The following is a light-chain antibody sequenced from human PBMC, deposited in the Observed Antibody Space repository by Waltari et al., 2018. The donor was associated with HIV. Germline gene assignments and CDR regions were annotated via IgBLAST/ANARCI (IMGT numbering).Light chain of an antibody. Sequence: QSDLTQPASVSGSPGQSITISCTGTRRDNGNYNLVSWDQQHPGKAPKLISYEGIKRPSGVSNRISGSKSANTASLTISGLQAEDEADYFCSSYGGSSNWLFGGGTKLTVL. J-gene: IGLJ2*01. CDR1: RRDNGNYNL. V-gene: IGLV2-23*01. CDR3: SSYGGSSNWL. CDR2: EGI.